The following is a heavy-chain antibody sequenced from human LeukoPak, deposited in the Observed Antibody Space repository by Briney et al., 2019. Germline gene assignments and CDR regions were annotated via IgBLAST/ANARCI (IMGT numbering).Heavy chain of an antibody. CDR3: ARSYDFWSGPPFDP. CDR1: GGTFSSHA. D-gene: IGHD3-3*01. CDR2: INPNSGGT. J-gene: IGHJ5*02. V-gene: IGHV1-2*02. Sequence: ASVKVSCKASGGTFSSHAISWVRQAPGQGLEWMGWINPNSGGTKYAQKFQGRVTLTRDTSISTAYMELSRLRCDDTAVYYCARSYDFWSGPPFDPWGQGTLVTVSS.